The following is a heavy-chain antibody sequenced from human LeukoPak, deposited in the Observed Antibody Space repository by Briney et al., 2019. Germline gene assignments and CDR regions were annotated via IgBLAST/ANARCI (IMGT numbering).Heavy chain of an antibody. CDR2: INPSGGST. J-gene: IGHJ5*02. CDR3: ARDFSLAMVRGVSNWFDP. V-gene: IGHV1-46*01. D-gene: IGHD3-10*01. Sequence: ASVKVSCKASGDTFTSYYMHWVRQAPGQGLEWMGIINPSGGSTSYAQKYQGRVTMTRDMSTSTVYMELSNLRSEDTAVYYCARDFSLAMVRGVSNWFDPWGQGTLVTVSS. CDR1: GDTFTSYY.